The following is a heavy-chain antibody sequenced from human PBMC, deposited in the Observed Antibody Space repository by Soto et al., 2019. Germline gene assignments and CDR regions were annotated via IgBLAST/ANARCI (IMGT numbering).Heavy chain of an antibody. CDR3: APLPLYCDGKPQPADY. J-gene: IGHJ4*03. CDR1: GYTFTGYY. Sequence: ASVKVSCKASGYTFTGYYMHWVRQAPGQGLEWMGGINPNIGSTNYAQKFQGSVTITADASNSTAYMELSSLRAEDTAVYYCAPLPLYCDGKPQPADYWGQGTLVTVSS. D-gene: IGHD5-18*01. CDR2: INPNIGST. V-gene: IGHV1-2*02.